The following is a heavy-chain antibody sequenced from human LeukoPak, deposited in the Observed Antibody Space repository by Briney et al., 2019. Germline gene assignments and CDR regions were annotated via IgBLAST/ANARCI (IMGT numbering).Heavy chain of an antibody. Sequence: SETLSLTCTVSGGSFSGYYCSWVRQPPGKGLEWIGEISYSGSTNYNPSLKSRVTISVDTSKNQFSLRLSSVTAADTAVYYCARGLTMALWGQATLVTVSS. CDR1: GGSFSGYY. CDR3: ARGLTMAL. D-gene: IGHD3-10*01. V-gene: IGHV4-34*01. CDR2: ISYSGST. J-gene: IGHJ3*01.